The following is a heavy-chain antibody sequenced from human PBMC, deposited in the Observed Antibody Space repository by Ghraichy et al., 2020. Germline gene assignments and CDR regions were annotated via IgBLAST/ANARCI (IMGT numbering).Heavy chain of an antibody. CDR3: ARESGAAADHHYYYYGMDV. V-gene: IGHV4-59*01. CDR2: IYYSGST. D-gene: IGHD6-13*01. J-gene: IGHJ6*02. CDR1: GVSISSYY. Sequence: SETLSLTCTVSGVSISSYYWSWIRQPPGKGLEWIGYIYYSGSTNYNPSLKSRVTISVDTSKNQFSLKLSSVTAADTAVYYCARESGAAADHHYYYYGMDVWGQGTTVTVSS.